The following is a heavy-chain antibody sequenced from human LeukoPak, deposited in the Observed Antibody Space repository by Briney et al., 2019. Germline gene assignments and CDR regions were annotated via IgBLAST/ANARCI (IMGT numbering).Heavy chain of an antibody. CDR3: AGDSSGYYPPAGYFQH. CDR2: IYYSGST. D-gene: IGHD3-22*01. Sequence: KPSETLSLTCTVSGGSISSSSYYWGWIRQPPGKGLEWIGSIYYSGSTYYNPSLKSRVTISVDTSKNQFSLKLSSVTAADTAVYYCAGDSSGYYPPAGYFQHWGQGTLVPVSS. J-gene: IGHJ1*01. V-gene: IGHV4-39*02. CDR1: GGSISSSSYY.